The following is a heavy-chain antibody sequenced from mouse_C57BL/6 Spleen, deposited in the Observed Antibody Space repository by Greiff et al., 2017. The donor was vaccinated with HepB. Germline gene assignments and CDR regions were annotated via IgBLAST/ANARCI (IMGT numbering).Heavy chain of an antibody. CDR1: GFSFNTYA. CDR2: IRSKSNNYAT. V-gene: IGHV10-1*01. J-gene: IGHJ4*01. Sequence: EVKLMESGGGLVQPKGSLKLSCAASGFSFNTYAMNWVRQAPGKGLEWVARIRSKSNNYATYYADSVKDRFTISRDDSESMLYLQMNNLKTEDTAMYYCVRQGGLLPYYYAMDYWGQGTSVTVSS. D-gene: IGHD2-3*01. CDR3: VRQGGLLPYYYAMDY.